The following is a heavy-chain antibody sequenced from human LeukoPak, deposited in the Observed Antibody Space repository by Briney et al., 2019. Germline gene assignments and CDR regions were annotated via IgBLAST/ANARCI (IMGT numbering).Heavy chain of an antibody. D-gene: IGHD2-2*02. V-gene: IGHV4-39*01. CDR3: ARVVEGVAPAAIVYWFDP. CDR1: GGSISSSSNY. Sequence: KPSETLSLTCTVSGGSISSSSNYWGWIRQPPGKGLEWIGSIYYSGSTYYNPSLKSRVTISVDTSKNQFSLKLSSVTAADTAVYYCARVVEGVAPAAIVYWFDPWGQGTLVTVSS. J-gene: IGHJ5*02. CDR2: IYYSGST.